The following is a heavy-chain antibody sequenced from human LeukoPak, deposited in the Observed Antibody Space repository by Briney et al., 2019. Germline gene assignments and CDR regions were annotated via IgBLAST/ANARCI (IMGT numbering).Heavy chain of an antibody. J-gene: IGHJ6*02. CDR2: IGTAGDT. D-gene: IGHD1-1*01. Sequence: GRSLRLSCAASGFTFSNYGMHWVRQATGKGLEWVSAIGTAGDTYYPGSVKGRFTISRENAKNSLYLQMNSLRAGDTAVYYCARGGTALSYNNYYYYGMDVWGQGTTVTVSS. CDR3: ARGGTALSYNNYYYYGMDV. CDR1: GFTFSNYG. V-gene: IGHV3-13*01.